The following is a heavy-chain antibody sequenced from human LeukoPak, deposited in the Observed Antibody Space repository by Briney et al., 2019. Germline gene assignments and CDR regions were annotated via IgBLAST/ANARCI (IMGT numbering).Heavy chain of an antibody. CDR1: GYTFTGYY. V-gene: IGHV1-2*02. J-gene: IGHJ6*03. Sequence: ASVKVSCKASGYTFTGYYMHWVRQAPGQGLEWMGWINPNSGGTNYAQKFQGRVNMTRDTSISTAYMELSRLRSDDTAVYYCARGVLSNYYYYYYYMDVWGKGTTVTISS. CDR3: ARGVLSNYYYYYYYMDV. D-gene: IGHD5-24*01. CDR2: INPNSGGT.